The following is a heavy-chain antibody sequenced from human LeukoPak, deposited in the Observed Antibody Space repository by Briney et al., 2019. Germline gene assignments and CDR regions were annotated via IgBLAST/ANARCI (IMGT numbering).Heavy chain of an antibody. D-gene: IGHD1-1*01. CDR2: MYGDDET. V-gene: IGHV3-53*01. CDR3: ARWPGGATGTEWYFDL. Sequence: HPGGSLRLSCAASGFTITTNYMNWVRQAPGKGLEWVSVMYGDDETNYADSVKGRFTISRDNSKNTLYLQMNSLRADDTAVYYCARWPGGATGTEWYFDLWGRGTLVTVSS. J-gene: IGHJ2*01. CDR1: GFTITTNY.